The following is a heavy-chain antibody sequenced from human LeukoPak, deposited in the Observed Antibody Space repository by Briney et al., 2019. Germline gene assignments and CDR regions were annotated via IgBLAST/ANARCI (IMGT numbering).Heavy chain of an antibody. Sequence: PSETLSLTCTVSGDSINTGRYFWGWIRQPPGKGLEWIGTIFYTGSTYYNPSLQSRVTISVDTSKNQFSLKVSSATAADTAVYFCAREPAQYFFDYWGQGTLVTVSS. V-gene: IGHV4-39*07. J-gene: IGHJ4*02. CDR3: AREPAQYFFDY. CDR1: GDSINTGRYF. CDR2: IFYTGST.